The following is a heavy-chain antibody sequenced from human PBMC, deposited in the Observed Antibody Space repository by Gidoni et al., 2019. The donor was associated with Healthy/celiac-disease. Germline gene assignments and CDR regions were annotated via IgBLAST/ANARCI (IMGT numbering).Heavy chain of an antibody. CDR2: IWYDGSNK. CDR1: GFTFSSYG. V-gene: IGHV3-33*01. CDR3: ARDESGPPPHY. Sequence: QVQLVESGGGVVQPGRSLRLSCAASGFTFSSYGMHWFRQAPGKGLEWVAVIWYDGSNKYYADSVKGRFTISRDNSKNTLYLQMNSLRAEDTAVYYCARDESGPPPHYWGQGTLVTVSS. J-gene: IGHJ4*02.